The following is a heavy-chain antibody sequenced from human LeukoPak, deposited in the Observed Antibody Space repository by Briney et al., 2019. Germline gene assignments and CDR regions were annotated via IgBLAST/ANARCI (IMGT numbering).Heavy chain of an antibody. J-gene: IGHJ4*02. CDR3: ARPPYYYDSSGLLY. D-gene: IGHD3-22*01. CDR1: GFTFSSYA. Sequence: PGGSLRLSCAASGFTFSSYAMHWVRQAPGKGLEYVSAISSNGDSTYYANSVKGRFTISRDNSKTTLYLQMGSLRAEDMAVYYCARPPYYYDSSGLLYWGQGTLVTVYS. V-gene: IGHV3-64*01. CDR2: ISSNGDST.